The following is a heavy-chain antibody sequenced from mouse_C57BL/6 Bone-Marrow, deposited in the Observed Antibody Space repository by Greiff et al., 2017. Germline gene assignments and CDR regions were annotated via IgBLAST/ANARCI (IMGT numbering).Heavy chain of an antibody. D-gene: IGHD2-3*01. CDR3: ARDDGYYLFAY. Sequence: QVQLQQSGPELVKPGASVKISCKASGYAFSSSWMNWVKQRPGKGLEWIGRIYPGDGDTNYNGKFKGKATLTADKSSSTAYMQLSSLTSEDSAVYFCARDDGYYLFAYWGQATLVTVSA. J-gene: IGHJ3*01. V-gene: IGHV1-82*01. CDR2: IYPGDGDT. CDR1: GYAFSSSW.